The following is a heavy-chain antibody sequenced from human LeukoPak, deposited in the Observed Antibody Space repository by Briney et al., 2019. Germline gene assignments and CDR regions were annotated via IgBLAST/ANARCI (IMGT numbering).Heavy chain of an antibody. CDR3: AKRTMAAAATKFFDS. V-gene: IGHV3-23*01. CDR1: GFILSSYA. J-gene: IGHJ4*02. CDR2: IGAGGGGT. D-gene: IGHD6-13*01. Sequence: PGGSLRLSCGASGFILSSYAMSWVRQAPGKGLEWVSSIGAGGGGTFYADSVRGRFTISRDTPRNTLHLQMSSLRAEDTAVYYCAKRTMAAAATKFFDSWGQGTLVTVSS.